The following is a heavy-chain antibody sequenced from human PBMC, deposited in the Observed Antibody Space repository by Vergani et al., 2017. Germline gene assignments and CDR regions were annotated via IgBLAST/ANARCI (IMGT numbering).Heavy chain of an antibody. CDR1: GYTFTSYG. CDR2: ISAYNGNT. J-gene: IGHJ6*02. Sequence: QVQLVQSGAEVKKPGASVKVSCKASGYTFTSYGISWVRQAPGQGLEWMGWISAYNGNTNYAQKLQGRVTMTTDTSTSTAYMELRSLRSDDTAVYYCARDPVYYDFWSGYYYYYGMDVWGQGTTVTVSS. D-gene: IGHD3-3*01. V-gene: IGHV1-18*01. CDR3: ARDPVYYDFWSGYYYYYGMDV.